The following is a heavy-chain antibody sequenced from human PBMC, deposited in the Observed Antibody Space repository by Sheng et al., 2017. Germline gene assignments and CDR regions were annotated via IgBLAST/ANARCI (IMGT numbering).Heavy chain of an antibody. CDR2: SRSKPQGYTT. D-gene: IGHD2-15*01. CDR3: ARAEVAPVDYYMDV. J-gene: IGHJ6*03. Sequence: EVQLVESGGGLVQPGGSLRLSCAVSGFIFSDHYMDWVRQAPGKGLEWVGRSRSKPQGYTTEYATSVKGRFTISRDDSKSSLYLHMNSLKTEDTAVYYCARAEVAPVDYYMDVWGKGTTVTVSS. V-gene: IGHV3-72*01. CDR1: GFIFSDHY.